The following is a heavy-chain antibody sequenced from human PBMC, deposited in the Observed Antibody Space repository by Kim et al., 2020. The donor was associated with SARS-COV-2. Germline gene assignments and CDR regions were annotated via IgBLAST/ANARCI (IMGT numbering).Heavy chain of an antibody. J-gene: IGHJ6*02. CDR3: AKDIGRFYGMDV. D-gene: IGHD3-10*01. Sequence: GGSLRLSCAASGFTFDDYAMHWVRQAPGKGLEWVSGISWNSGSIGYADSVKGRFTISRDNAKNSLYLQMNSLRAEDTALYYCAKDIGRFYGMDVWGQGTT. CDR2: ISWNSGSI. CDR1: GFTFDDYA. V-gene: IGHV3-9*01.